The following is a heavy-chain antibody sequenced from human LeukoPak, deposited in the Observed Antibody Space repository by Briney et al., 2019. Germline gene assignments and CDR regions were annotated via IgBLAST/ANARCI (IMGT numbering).Heavy chain of an antibody. CDR3: ARSLYSSGPNGYFDY. V-gene: IGHV3-30-3*01. CDR2: ISYDGSNK. J-gene: IGHJ4*02. Sequence: GGSLRLSCAASGFTFSSYAMHWVRQAPGKGLEWVAVISYDGSNKYYADSVKGRFTISRDNSKNTLYLQMNSLRAEDTAVYYCARSLYSSGPNGYFDYWGQGTLVTVSS. CDR1: GFTFSSYA. D-gene: IGHD6-19*01.